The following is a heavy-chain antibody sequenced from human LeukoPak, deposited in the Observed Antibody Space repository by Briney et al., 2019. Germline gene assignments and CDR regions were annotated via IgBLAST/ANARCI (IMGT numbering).Heavy chain of an antibody. D-gene: IGHD5-12*01. CDR2: ISYDGNNK. Sequence: PGGSLRLSCAASGFSFSGYGMHWVRQAPGKGLEWVAVISYDGNNKYYTDSVKGRSTISRDNSKNTLYLQMNSLRPEDTAVYYCAKSVASDAYWGQGTVVTVSS. CDR3: AKSVASDAY. V-gene: IGHV3-30*18. CDR1: GFSFSGYG. J-gene: IGHJ4*02.